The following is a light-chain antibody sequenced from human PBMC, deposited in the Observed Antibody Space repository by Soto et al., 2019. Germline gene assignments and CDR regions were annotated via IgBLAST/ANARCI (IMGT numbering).Light chain of an antibody. CDR2: EGI. CDR1: SSNIGGYNV. J-gene: IGLJ1*01. V-gene: IGLV2-23*01. CDR3: CSYVGATNYV. Sequence: QSVRSQPASACWSPGQSIAISCSGTSSNIGGYNVVSWYQQHPGKAPKVIVYEGIKRPSGVSDRFSGSTSGSTASLTISGLQAEEEAEYYCCSYVGATNYVFGSGTKVTVL.